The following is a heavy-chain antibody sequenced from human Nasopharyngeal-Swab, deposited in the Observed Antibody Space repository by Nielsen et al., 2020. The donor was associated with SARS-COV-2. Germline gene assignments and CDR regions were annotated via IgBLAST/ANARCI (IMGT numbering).Heavy chain of an antibody. CDR3: ARGASGYYDFWSGYYRYYYYYYMDV. V-gene: IGHV3-7*01. Sequence: WIRQPPGKGLEWVANIKQDGREKYYVDSVKGRVTISRDNAKDSLYLQMNSRRAEDTAVYYCARGASGYYDFWSGYYRYYYYYYMDVWGKGTTVTVSS. J-gene: IGHJ6*03. D-gene: IGHD3-3*01. CDR2: IKQDGREK.